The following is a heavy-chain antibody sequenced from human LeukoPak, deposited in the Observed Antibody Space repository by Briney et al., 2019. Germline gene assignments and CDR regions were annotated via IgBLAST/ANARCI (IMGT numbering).Heavy chain of an antibody. CDR1: GGTFSSYA. V-gene: IGHV1-69*13. Sequence: GASVKVSCKASGGTFSSYAISWVRQAPGQWLELMGGIIPIFGTANYAQKFQGRVTITADESTSTAYMELSSLRSEDTAVYYCARVSRGYSYGYWFDPWGQGTLVTVSS. J-gene: IGHJ5*02. D-gene: IGHD5-18*01. CDR2: IIPIFGTA. CDR3: ARVSRGYSYGYWFDP.